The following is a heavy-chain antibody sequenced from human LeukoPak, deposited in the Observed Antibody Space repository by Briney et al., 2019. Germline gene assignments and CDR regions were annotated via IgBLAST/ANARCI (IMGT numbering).Heavy chain of an antibody. CDR1: GFTVSNNY. CDR3: GRATLGGGFES. J-gene: IGHJ4*02. Sequence: GGSLRLSCAASGFTVSNNYMTWVRQAPGKGLEWVSFLYRDGRTSDADSVKARFSVSRDNSKNTLYLQMNTLRAEDTAMYYCGRATLGGGFESWGQGTLVIVSS. V-gene: IGHV3-66*01. CDR2: LYRDGRT. D-gene: IGHD2-15*01.